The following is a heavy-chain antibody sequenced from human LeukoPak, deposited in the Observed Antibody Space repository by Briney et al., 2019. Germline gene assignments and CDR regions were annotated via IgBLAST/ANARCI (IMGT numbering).Heavy chain of an antibody. Sequence: ASVKVSCKASGYTFTSYYMHWVRQAPGQGLEWMGIINPSGGSTSYAQKFQGRVTMTRDMSTSTVYMELSRLRSDDTAVYYCARDMRPEDWFDPWGQGTLVTVSS. D-gene: IGHD1-14*01. V-gene: IGHV1-46*01. CDR2: INPSGGST. CDR3: ARDMRPEDWFDP. J-gene: IGHJ5*02. CDR1: GYTFTSYY.